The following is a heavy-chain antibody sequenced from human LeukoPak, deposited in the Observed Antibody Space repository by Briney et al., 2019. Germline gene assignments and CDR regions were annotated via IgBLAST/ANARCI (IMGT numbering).Heavy chain of an antibody. D-gene: IGHD1-7*01. CDR2: INPNSGGT. CDR1: GYTFTGYY. CDR3: ARDNNWNYLYYYGMDV. Sequence: ASVKVSCKASGYTFTGYYMHWVRQAPGQGLEWMGWINPNSGGTNYAQKFQGRVTMTRDTSISTAYMELSRLRSDDTAVYYCARDNNWNYLYYYGMDVWGQGTTVTVSS. J-gene: IGHJ6*02. V-gene: IGHV1-2*02.